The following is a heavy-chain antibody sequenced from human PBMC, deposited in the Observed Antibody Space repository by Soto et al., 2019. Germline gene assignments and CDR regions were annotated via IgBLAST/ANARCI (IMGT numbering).Heavy chain of an antibody. CDR2: ISSSGSSI. V-gene: IGHV3-11*01. CDR3: ARVRFGEWGYAMDV. D-gene: IGHD3-10*01. Sequence: QVQLVESGGGLVKPGGSLRLSCAASGLTFSDCYMNWIRQAPGKGLEWVSYISSSGSSINYAGSVKGRFTISRDNAKNSRDLQMNSLRAEATAMYYCARVRFGEWGYAMDVWGQGTTVTVSS. J-gene: IGHJ6*02. CDR1: GLTFSDCY.